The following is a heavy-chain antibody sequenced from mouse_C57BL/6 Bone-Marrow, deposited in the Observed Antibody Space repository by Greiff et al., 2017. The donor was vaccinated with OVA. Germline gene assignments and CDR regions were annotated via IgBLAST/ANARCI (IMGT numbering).Heavy chain of an antibody. D-gene: IGHD2-4*01. J-gene: IGHJ2*01. V-gene: IGHV1-69*01. Sequence: VQLQQPGAELVMPGASVKLSCKASGYTFTSYWMHWVKQRPGQGLEWIGEIDPSDSYTNYNQKFKGKSTLTVDKSSSTAYMQLSSLTSEDSAVYYCAREDPYDYSCTFDSWGQGTTLTVSS. CDR1: GYTFTSYW. CDR3: AREDPYDYSCTFDS. CDR2: IDPSDSYT.